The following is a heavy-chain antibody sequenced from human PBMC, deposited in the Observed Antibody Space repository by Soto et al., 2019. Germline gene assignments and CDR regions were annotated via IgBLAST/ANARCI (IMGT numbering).Heavy chain of an antibody. V-gene: IGHV4-39*01. D-gene: IGHD1-7*01. CDR1: GGSISSSSYY. J-gene: IGHJ4*02. Sequence: SETLSLTCTVSGGSISSSSYYWGWIRQPPGKGLEWIGSIYYSGSTYYNPSLKSRVTISVDTSKNQFSLKLSSVTAADTAVYYCARSRELPPIRPVYSDFWGQGIQVTVSS. CDR2: IYYSGST. CDR3: ARSRELPPIRPVYSDF.